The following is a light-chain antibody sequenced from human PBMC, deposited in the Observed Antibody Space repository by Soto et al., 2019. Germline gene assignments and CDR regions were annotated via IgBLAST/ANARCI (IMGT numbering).Light chain of an antibody. J-gene: IGKJ2*01. CDR2: GSS. V-gene: IGKV3-20*01. CDR3: QQYGSSPPYT. Sequence: EVVLTQSPGTLSLSPGERATLSCRASQSVSNNYFAWYQQKPGQAPRLLIFGSSYRATGIPDRFSGSGSGTDFTLTISRLKPEDFAVYYCQQYGSSPPYTFGQGTKLEIK. CDR1: QSVSNNY.